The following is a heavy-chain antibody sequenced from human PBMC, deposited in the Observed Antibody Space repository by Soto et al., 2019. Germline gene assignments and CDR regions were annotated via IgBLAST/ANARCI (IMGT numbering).Heavy chain of an antibody. CDR3: ARGDTPMITGMDSFDI. CDR2: IKQDGTEK. D-gene: IGHD5-18*01. CDR1: GFTFSRYW. J-gene: IGHJ3*02. Sequence: GGSLRLSCAASGFTFSRYWMNWVRQAPGKGLEWVANIKQDGTEKNYVDSVKGRFTISRDNARNSLYLQMDSLRAEDTAVYFCARGDTPMITGMDSFDIWGQGTMDTVSS. V-gene: IGHV3-7*01.